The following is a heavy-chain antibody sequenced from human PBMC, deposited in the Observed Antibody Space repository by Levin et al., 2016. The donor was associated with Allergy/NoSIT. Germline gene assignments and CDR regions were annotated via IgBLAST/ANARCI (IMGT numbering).Heavy chain of an antibody. J-gene: IGHJ5*02. Sequence: GGSLRLSCAASAYTFSSYNMNWVRQAPGKGLEWVSYITSGSTTIYYADSVKGRFTISRDNAKSSLYLHMDSLRAEDTAVYYCARGMSGYYDTWGQGTLVTVSS. V-gene: IGHV3-48*01. CDR3: ARGMSGYYDT. D-gene: IGHD3-22*01. CDR2: ITSGSTTI. CDR1: AYTFSSYN.